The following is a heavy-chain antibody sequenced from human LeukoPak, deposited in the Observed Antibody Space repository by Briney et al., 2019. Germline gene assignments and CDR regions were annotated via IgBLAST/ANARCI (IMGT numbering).Heavy chain of an antibody. D-gene: IGHD3-10*01. J-gene: IGHJ4*02. V-gene: IGHV4-61*01. CDR2: IYYSGST. Sequence: PSETLSLTCTVSGGSVSSGSYYWSWIRQPPGKGLEWIGYIYYSGSTYYNPSLKSRVTIFVDAPKNQFSLKLSSVTAADTAVYYCARQIYGSGKADYWGQGTLVTVPS. CDR1: GGSVSSGSYY. CDR3: ARQIYGSGKADY.